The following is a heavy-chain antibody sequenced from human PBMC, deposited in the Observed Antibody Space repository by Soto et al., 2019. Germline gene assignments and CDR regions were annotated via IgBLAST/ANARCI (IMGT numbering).Heavy chain of an antibody. D-gene: IGHD6-19*01. Sequence: PSETLSLTCAVYGGSFSGYYWSWIRQPPGKGLEWIGEINHSGSTNYNPSLKSRVTISVDTSKNQFSLKLSSVTAADTAVYYCARAWYSSGWYADFDYWGQGTLVTVSS. CDR3: ARAWYSSGWYADFDY. V-gene: IGHV4-34*01. CDR2: INHSGST. CDR1: GGSFSGYY. J-gene: IGHJ4*02.